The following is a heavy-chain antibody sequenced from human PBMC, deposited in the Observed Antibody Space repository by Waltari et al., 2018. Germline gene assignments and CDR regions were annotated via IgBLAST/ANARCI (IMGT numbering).Heavy chain of an antibody. D-gene: IGHD3-10*01. V-gene: IGHV4-38-2*02. CDR3: ARGGRNYYGSGSYYS. CDR1: GYSISSGYY. CDR2: LYHSGST. Sequence: QVQLQESGPGLVKPSETLSLTCTVSGYSISSGYYWGWIRQPPGKGLEWIGSLYHSGSTYYNPSLKGRVTISVNTSKNQFSLKLSSVTAADTAVYYCARGGRNYYGSGSYYSWGQGTLVTVSS. J-gene: IGHJ5*02.